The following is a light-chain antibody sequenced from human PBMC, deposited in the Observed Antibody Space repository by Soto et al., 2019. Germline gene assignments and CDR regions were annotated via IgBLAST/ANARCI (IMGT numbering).Light chain of an antibody. J-gene: IGKJ1*01. V-gene: IGKV3-20*01. CDR2: GAS. Sequence: EVVLTQSPGTLSLSPGERATLSCRASESVSSNFLAWYQQKPGQAPRLLIYGASNRATGIPDRFSGSGSETDFTLTISRLEPEDFAVYYCQQYGSSPRAFGQGTKVDIK. CDR3: QQYGSSPRA. CDR1: ESVSSNF.